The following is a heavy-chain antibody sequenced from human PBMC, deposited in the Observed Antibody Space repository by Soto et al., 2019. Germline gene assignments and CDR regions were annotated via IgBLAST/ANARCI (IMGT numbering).Heavy chain of an antibody. D-gene: IGHD3-22*01. CDR2: INNEGGST. CDR3: ARPRYDGSGTPFDH. CDR1: GGSISSYY. V-gene: IGHV3-74*01. Sequence: ETLSLTCTVSGGSISSYYWNWIRQPPGKGLVWVSGINNEGGSTDYADSVKGRFIMSRDNAKNTLYLQMNSLRAEDTAVYYCARPRYDGSGTPFDHWGLGTLVTVS. J-gene: IGHJ4*02.